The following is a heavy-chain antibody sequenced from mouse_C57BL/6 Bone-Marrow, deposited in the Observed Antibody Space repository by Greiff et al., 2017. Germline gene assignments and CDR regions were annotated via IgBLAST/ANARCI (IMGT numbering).Heavy chain of an antibody. Sequence: QVQLQQPGAELVMPGASVKLSCKASGYTFTSYWMHWVKQRPGQGLEWIGEIDPSDSYTNYNQKFKGKSTLTVDKSSSTAYMQLSSLTSEDSAVYYCARRENSNYVLYWYFDVWGTGTTVTVSS. V-gene: IGHV1-69*01. CDR2: IDPSDSYT. D-gene: IGHD2-5*01. CDR1: GYTFTSYW. CDR3: ARRENSNYVLYWYFDV. J-gene: IGHJ1*03.